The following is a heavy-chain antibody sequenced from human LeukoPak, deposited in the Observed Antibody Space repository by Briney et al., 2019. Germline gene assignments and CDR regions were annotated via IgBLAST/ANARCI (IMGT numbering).Heavy chain of an antibody. CDR2: ISSSSSYI. J-gene: IGHJ3*02. CDR1: GFTFSSYS. Sequence: GGSLRLSCAASGFTFSSYSMNWVRQAPGKGLEWVSSISSSSSYIYYADSVKGRFTISRDNAKNSLYLQMNSPRAEDTAVYYCARGLAGAFDIWGQGTMVTVSS. D-gene: IGHD3-10*01. CDR3: ARGLAGAFDI. V-gene: IGHV3-21*01.